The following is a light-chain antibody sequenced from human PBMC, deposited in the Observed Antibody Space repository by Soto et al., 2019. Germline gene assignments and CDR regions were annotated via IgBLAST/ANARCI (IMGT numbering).Light chain of an antibody. J-gene: IGKJ1*01. CDR2: LGS. V-gene: IGKV2-28*01. CDR1: QNLLHSDGFNY. Sequence: IVMTQSPLSLPVTPGEPASISCRSSQNLLHSDGFNYLDWYLQKPGQSPQLLIFLGSYRASGVPDRFSGSGSGTDFALRISRVEAEYVGVYYCRKAIQTRTFGPGTKVDIK. CDR3: RKAIQTRT.